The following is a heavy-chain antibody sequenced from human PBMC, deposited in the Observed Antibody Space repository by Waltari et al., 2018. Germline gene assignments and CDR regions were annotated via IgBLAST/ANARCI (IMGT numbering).Heavy chain of an antibody. D-gene: IGHD2-2*01. CDR1: GYTFSSYG. CDR2: IGAYNGNT. V-gene: IGHV1-18*01. Sequence: QVRLVQSAAEVKKPGVSVKVSCQASGYTFSSYGISWVRQAPGQGLEWRGWIGAYNGNTDYAQKFRGRVTLTTDRSTNTAYMELRSLRSDDTAFYYCASSSFCSSTTCYLGYWGQGTLVTVSS. CDR3: ASSSFCSSTTCYLGY. J-gene: IGHJ4*02.